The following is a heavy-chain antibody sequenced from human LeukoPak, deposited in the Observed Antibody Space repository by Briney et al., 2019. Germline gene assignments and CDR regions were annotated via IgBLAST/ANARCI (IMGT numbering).Heavy chain of an antibody. Sequence: GRSLRLSRAASGFTHSCYAMTWVRQAPARGLEWVSAISCSGGSTYYADSVKGRFTISRGNSKNTLSLQMNSLRAGDTAVYFCAKYGVFGDTPRGHFDCWGQGTLVTVSS. D-gene: IGHD3-10*02. CDR1: GFTHSCYA. J-gene: IGHJ4*02. CDR2: ISCSGGST. V-gene: IGHV3-23*01. CDR3: AKYGVFGDTPRGHFDC.